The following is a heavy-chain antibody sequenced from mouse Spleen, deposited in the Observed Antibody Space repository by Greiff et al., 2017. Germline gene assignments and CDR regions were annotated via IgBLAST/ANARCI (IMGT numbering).Heavy chain of an antibody. Sequence: QVQLQQSGAELVKPGASVKLSCKTSGYTFTSYWIQWVKQRPGQGLGWIGEIFPGTGTTYYNEKFKGKATLTIDTSSSTAYMQLSSLTSEDSAVYFCARGATADWFAYGGQGTLVTVSA. D-gene: IGHD1-2*01. CDR1: GYTFTSYW. CDR2: IFPGTGTT. V-gene: IGHV1S132*01. CDR3: ARGATADWFAY. J-gene: IGHJ3*01.